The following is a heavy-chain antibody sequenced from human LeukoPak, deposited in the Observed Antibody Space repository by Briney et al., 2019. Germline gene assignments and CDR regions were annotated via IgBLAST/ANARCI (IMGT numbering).Heavy chain of an antibody. Sequence: PGGTLRLSCAASGFTFSSYGMSWVRQAPGKGLEWVSAISGSGGSTYYADSVKGRFTISRDNSKNTLYLQMNSLRAEDTAVYYCAKVLGSGYSYGLWVAFDIWGQGTMVTVSS. D-gene: IGHD5-18*01. V-gene: IGHV3-23*01. CDR2: ISGSGGST. J-gene: IGHJ3*02. CDR3: AKVLGSGYSYGLWVAFDI. CDR1: GFTFSSYG.